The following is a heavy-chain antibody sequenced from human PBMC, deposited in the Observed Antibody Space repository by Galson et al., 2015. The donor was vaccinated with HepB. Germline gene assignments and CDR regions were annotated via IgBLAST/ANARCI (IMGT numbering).Heavy chain of an antibody. V-gene: IGHV1-24*01. CDR1: GSTLNDLS. CDR2: FDPEEGET. Sequence: SVKVSRKVSGSTLNDLSIHWVRQAPGKGLEWVGGFDPEEGETIYAQKFQDTLTMTGDTSTDTVYMELTSLTSEDTAIYFCVGSGDFHAFYLWGQGTMVTVSS. D-gene: IGHD3-10*01. J-gene: IGHJ3*01. CDR3: VGSGDFHAFYL.